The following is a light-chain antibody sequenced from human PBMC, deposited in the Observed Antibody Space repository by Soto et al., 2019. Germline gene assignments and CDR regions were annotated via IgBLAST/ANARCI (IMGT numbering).Light chain of an antibody. CDR2: DAS. CDR3: QQRSNPGT. Sequence: EIVLTQSPATLSLSPGERATLSCRASQSVSSYLAWYQQKPGQAPRLLIYDASNRATGIPARLSGSGSGTDFTLTISSLEPEDFAVYYCQQRSNPGTFGQGTKV. CDR1: QSVSSY. J-gene: IGKJ1*01. V-gene: IGKV3-11*01.